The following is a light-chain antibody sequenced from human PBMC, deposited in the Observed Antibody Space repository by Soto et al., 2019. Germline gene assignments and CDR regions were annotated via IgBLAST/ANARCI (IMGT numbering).Light chain of an antibody. J-gene: IGLJ1*01. CDR3: CSYAGSSTFPYF. V-gene: IGLV2-23*03. CDR2: EGS. CDR1: SSDVGSYKL. Sequence: QSVLTQPASVSGSPGQSITISCTGTSSDVGSYKLVSWYQQHPGKAPKLMIYEGSKRPSGVSNRFSGSKSGNTASLTISGLQSEDEADYYCCSYAGSSTFPYFFGTGTKVTVL.